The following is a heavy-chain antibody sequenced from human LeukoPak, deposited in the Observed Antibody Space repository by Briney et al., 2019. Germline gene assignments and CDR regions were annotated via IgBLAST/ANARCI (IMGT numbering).Heavy chain of an antibody. CDR3: ARDSYSVVGKYDSSGYYGDS. CDR1: GFTFSSYA. CDR2: LSYDGSIQ. Sequence: PGRSLRLSCAASGFTFSSYAMHWVRQAPGKGLEWVATLSYDGSIQYYPGSVKGRFTISRDNSKNTLYLQMNSLRAEDTAVYYCARDSYSVVGKYDSSGYYGDSWGQGTLVTVSS. J-gene: IGHJ4*02. D-gene: IGHD3-22*01. V-gene: IGHV3-30*04.